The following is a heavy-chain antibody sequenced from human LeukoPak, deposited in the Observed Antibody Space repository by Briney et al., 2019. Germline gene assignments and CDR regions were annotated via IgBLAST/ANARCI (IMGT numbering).Heavy chain of an antibody. V-gene: IGHV4-61*01. D-gene: IGHD3-22*01. CDR1: GGSVSSGSYY. Sequence: SETLSLTCTVSGGSVSSGSYYWSWIRQPPGKGLEWIGYIYYSGSTNCNPSLKSRVTISVDTSKNQFSLKLSSVTAADTAVYYCARGDSYYGMDVWGQGTTVTVSS. J-gene: IGHJ6*02. CDR2: IYYSGST. CDR3: ARGDSYYGMDV.